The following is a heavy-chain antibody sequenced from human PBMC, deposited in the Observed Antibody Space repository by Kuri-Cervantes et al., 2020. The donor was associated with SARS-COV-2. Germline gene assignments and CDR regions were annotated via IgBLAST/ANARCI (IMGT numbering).Heavy chain of an antibody. D-gene: IGHD6-6*01. CDR2: ISSSSSYI. J-gene: IGHJ4*02. CDR3: ARGSSSSGFLDY. Sequence: GESLKISCAASGFTFSSYSMNWVRQAPGKGLEWVSSISSSSSYIYYADSVKGQFTISRDNAKNSLYLQMNSLRAEDTAVYYCARGSSSSGFLDYWGQGTLVTVSS. CDR1: GFTFSSYS. V-gene: IGHV3-21*01.